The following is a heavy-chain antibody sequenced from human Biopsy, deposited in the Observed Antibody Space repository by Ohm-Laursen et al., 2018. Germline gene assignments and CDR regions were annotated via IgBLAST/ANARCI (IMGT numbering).Heavy chain of an antibody. J-gene: IGHJ6*02. Sequence: TLSLTCPVYGESFNGYYWSWIRQTPGKGLEWIASIYYGGTTHYNASLQGRVTISVDQPKNQFSLRLTSVTAADTAVYYCSKRDLSGTSPVWGQGTTVTVSS. CDR1: GESFNGYY. CDR3: SKRDLSGTSPV. D-gene: IGHD1-26*01. CDR2: IYYGGTT. V-gene: IGHV4-34*01.